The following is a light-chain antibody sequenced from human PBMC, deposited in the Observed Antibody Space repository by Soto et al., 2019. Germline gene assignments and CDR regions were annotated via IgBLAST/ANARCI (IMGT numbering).Light chain of an antibody. V-gene: IGLV2-14*03. J-gene: IGLJ1*01. CDR2: DVI. CDR3: SSYTSSGTYV. CDR1: SSDVGGYNY. Sequence: QSVLTQSASVSGSPGQSITISCAGTSSDVGGYNYVSWYQQHPGKAPKLMIYDVINRPSGVSDRFSGSKSGNSASLTISGLQAQDEADYYCSSYTSSGTYVFGTGTMVTVL.